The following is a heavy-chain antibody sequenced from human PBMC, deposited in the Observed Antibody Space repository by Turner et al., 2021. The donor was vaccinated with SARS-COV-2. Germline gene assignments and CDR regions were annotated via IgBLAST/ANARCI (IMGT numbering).Heavy chain of an antibody. D-gene: IGHD1-7*01. Sequence: QVQLVQSWPEEKAPGASVKVSCKASGYTFTDYYIHWVRQAPGQGLEWMGWIGPSSGGTNYAQRFQGRITMTRDTSISTAYMELSSLRSDDTAVYYCSRNYGRNSRWFDPWGQGTLVTVSS. J-gene: IGHJ5*02. V-gene: IGHV1-2*02. CDR2: IGPSSGGT. CDR3: SRNYGRNSRWFDP. CDR1: GYTFTDYY.